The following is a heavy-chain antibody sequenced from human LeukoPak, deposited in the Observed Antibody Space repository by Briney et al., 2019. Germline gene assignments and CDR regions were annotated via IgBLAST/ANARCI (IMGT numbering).Heavy chain of an antibody. V-gene: IGHV4-39*07. Sequence: SETLSLTCTVSGGSISSSSYYWGWIRQPPGKGLEWIGSIYYSGSTYYNPSLKSRVTISVDTSRNQFSLKLSSVTAADTAVYYCAREASWGQGTLVTVSS. CDR3: AREAS. CDR1: GGSISSSSYY. J-gene: IGHJ5*02. CDR2: IYYSGST.